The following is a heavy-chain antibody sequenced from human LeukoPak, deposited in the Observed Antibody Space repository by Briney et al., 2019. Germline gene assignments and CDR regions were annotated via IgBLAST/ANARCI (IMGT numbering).Heavy chain of an antibody. CDR3: ARDNSVEDTAWWFDP. CDR2: INPSGGST. V-gene: IGHV1-46*01. J-gene: IGHJ5*02. Sequence: ASVKVSCKASGYTFTSYYMHWVRQAPGQGLEWMGIINPSGGSTSYAQKFQGRVTMTRGMSTSTDYMELSRLRSEDTAVYYCARDNSVEDTAWWFDPWGQGTLVTVSS. CDR1: GYTFTSYY. D-gene: IGHD4-23*01.